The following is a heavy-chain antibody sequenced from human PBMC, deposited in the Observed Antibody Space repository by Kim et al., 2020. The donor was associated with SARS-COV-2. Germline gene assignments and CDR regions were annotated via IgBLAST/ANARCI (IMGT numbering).Heavy chain of an antibody. Sequence: GGSLRLSCTASGFTFGDYAMSWFRQAPGKGLEWVGFIRSKAYGGTTEYAASVKGRFTISRDDSKSIAYLQMNSLKTEDTAVYYCACYDSILRHDYWGQGTLVTVSS. V-gene: IGHV3-49*03. J-gene: IGHJ4*02. CDR1: GFTFGDYA. CDR2: IRSKAYGGTT. D-gene: IGHD3-22*01. CDR3: ACYDSILRHDY.